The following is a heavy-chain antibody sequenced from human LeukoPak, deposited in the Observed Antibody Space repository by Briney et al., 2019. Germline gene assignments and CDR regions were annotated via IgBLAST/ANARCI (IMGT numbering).Heavy chain of an antibody. CDR1: GYTFTSYG. V-gene: IGHV1-18*01. Sequence: GASVKVSCKASGYTFTSYGISWVRQAPGQGLEWMGWISAYNGNTNYAQKLQGRVTMTTDTSTSTAYMELRSLRSDHTAVYYCARVPQILYSSSPGFDYWGQGTLVTVSS. J-gene: IGHJ4*02. CDR2: ISAYNGNT. CDR3: ARVPQILYSSSPGFDY. D-gene: IGHD6-6*01.